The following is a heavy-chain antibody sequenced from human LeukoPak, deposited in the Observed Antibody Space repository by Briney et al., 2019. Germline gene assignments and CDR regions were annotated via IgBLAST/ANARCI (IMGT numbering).Heavy chain of an antibody. CDR1: GYSFTSYW. CDR3: ARGTGVRYCSNGVCYTSDY. J-gene: IGHJ4*02. CDR2: IYPGDSDT. V-gene: IGHV5-51*01. D-gene: IGHD2-8*01. Sequence: GESLKISCKGSGYSFTSYWIGWVRQMPGKGLEWMGVIYPGDSDTRYSPSFQGQVTISADKSVSTAYLQWSSLKASDTAMYYCARGTGVRYCSNGVCYTSDYWGQGTLVTVSS.